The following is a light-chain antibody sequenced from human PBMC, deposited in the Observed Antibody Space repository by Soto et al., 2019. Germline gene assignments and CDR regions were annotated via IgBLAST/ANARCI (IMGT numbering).Light chain of an antibody. V-gene: IGKV3-15*01. CDR1: QSVSSN. CDR2: GAS. J-gene: IGKJ4*01. CDR3: QQYLNWLT. Sequence: EIVMTQSPATLSVSPGERATLSCRASQSVSSNLVWYQQKPGQAPRLLIYGASTRATGIPARFSDSGSGTEFTLTISSLQSEDFAVYYCQQYLNWLTFGGGTKVEI.